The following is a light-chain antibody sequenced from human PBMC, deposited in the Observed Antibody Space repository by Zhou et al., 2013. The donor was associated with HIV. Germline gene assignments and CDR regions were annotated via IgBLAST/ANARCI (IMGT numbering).Light chain of an antibody. Sequence: EIVLTQSPATLSLSPGERATLSCRASQSVSSYLAWYQQKPGQAPRLLIYDASNRATGIPARFSGSGSGTDFTLTISRVEPEDFAVYYCQQSASSRTFGGGTKVEIK. CDR1: QSVSSY. CDR3: QQSASSRT. J-gene: IGKJ4*01. CDR2: DAS. V-gene: IGKV3-11*01.